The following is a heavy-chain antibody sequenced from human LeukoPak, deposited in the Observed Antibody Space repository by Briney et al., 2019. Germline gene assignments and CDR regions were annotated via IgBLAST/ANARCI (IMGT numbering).Heavy chain of an antibody. CDR1: GYSFTSYW. Sequence: GESLKITCKGSGYSFTSYWIGWVRQMPGKGLEWMGIIYPGDSDTRYSPSFQGQVTISADKSISTAYLQWSSLKASDTAMYYCARLSGTIFGVVITLYFDYWGQGTLVTVSS. J-gene: IGHJ4*02. CDR2: IYPGDSDT. CDR3: ARLSGTIFGVVITLYFDY. D-gene: IGHD3-3*01. V-gene: IGHV5-51*01.